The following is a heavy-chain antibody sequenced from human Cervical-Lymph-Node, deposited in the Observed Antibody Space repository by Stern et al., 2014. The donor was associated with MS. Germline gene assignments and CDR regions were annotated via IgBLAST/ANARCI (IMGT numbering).Heavy chain of an antibody. D-gene: IGHD2-2*02. J-gene: IGHJ3*02. V-gene: IGHV4-31*03. CDR3: ARDLGSCTSTSCYKAFHI. Sequence: VQLVESGPGLVKPSQTLSLTCTVSGGSISSGGYYWSWIRQHPGKGLEWIGYIYYIGSAYYNPSLNSRVTISVDMSKNQFSLRLSSVTAADTAVYYCARDLGSCTSTSCYKAFHIWGQGTMVTVSS. CDR2: IYYIGSA. CDR1: GGSISSGGYY.